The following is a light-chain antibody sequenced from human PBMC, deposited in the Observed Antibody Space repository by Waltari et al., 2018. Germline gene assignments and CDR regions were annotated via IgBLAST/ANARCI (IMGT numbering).Light chain of an antibody. Sequence: DIQMTQSPSSLSASVGDRVTIPCRASQDISSWLAWYQQKPGKAPNLLIYKTSNLQSGVPSRFSGSGSGTDFTLTISSLQPEDFATYYCQQYHSSPVNFGQGTKLEI. CDR1: QDISSW. CDR3: QQYHSSPVN. J-gene: IGKJ2*01. CDR2: KTS. V-gene: IGKV1-12*01.